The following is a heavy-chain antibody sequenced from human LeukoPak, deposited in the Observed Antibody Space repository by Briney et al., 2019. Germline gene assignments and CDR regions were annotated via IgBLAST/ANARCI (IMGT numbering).Heavy chain of an antibody. CDR3: ARETIVWFGESGAFDI. V-gene: IGHV4-61*02. J-gene: IGHJ3*02. Sequence: SETLSLTCTVSGGSISSGSYYWSWIRQPAGKGLEWIGRIYTSGSTNYNPSLKSRVTISVDTSKNQFSLKLSSVTAADTAVYYCARETIVWFGESGAFDIWGQGTMVTVSS. D-gene: IGHD3-10*01. CDR1: GGSISSGSYY. CDR2: IYTSGST.